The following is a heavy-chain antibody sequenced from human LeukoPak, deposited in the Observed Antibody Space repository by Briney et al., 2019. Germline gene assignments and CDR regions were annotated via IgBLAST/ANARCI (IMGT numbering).Heavy chain of an antibody. Sequence: ASVKVSCKASGYIFTSYGISWVRQAPGQGLEWMGWISAYNGNTNHAQKVQGRFTMTTDTSTSTAYMELRSLRSDDTAVYYCARDPPPYYYDSSGYYTRLDYWGQGTLVTVSS. CDR1: GYIFTSYG. V-gene: IGHV1-18*01. D-gene: IGHD3-22*01. J-gene: IGHJ4*02. CDR3: ARDPPPYYYDSSGYYTRLDY. CDR2: ISAYNGNT.